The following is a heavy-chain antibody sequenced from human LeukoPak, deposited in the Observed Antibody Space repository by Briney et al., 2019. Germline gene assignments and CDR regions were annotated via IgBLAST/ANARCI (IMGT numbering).Heavy chain of an antibody. J-gene: IGHJ4*02. CDR2: ISRSGDIT. CDR1: GAAFTKYG. V-gene: IGHV3-23*01. CDR3: ATEGFYY. Sequence: GGSLRLSCAASGAAFTKYGMKWVRQAAGAGLEYISGISRSGDITHYTDSVKGRFTISRDNVQNTLYLQMNSLRADDTALYYCATEGFYYWGPGTQVTVSS.